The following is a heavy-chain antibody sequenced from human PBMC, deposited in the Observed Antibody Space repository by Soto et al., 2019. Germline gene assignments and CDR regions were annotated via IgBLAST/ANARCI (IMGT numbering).Heavy chain of an antibody. D-gene: IGHD2-8*01. CDR1: EFAFSNYA. CDR3: VREALIATSRVAFDI. CDR2: ISYAGMDT. Sequence: QVQLVESGGGVVHPGRPLRLSCAASEFAFSNYAMHWVRRAPGKGLEWVAVISYAGMDTYYADSVKGRFTISRDKSKNTLYLQMSSLSAGDTAVYYCVREALIATSRVAFDIWGQGTMVTVSS. V-gene: IGHV3-30*04. J-gene: IGHJ3*02.